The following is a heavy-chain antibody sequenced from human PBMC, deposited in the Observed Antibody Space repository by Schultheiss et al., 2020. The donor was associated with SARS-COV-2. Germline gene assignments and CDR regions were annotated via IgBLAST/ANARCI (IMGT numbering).Heavy chain of an antibody. V-gene: IGHV1-69*13. Sequence: SVKVSCKASGGTFSSYAISWVRQAPGQGLEWMGGIIPIFGTANYAQKFQGRVTITADESTSTAYMELSSLRSEDTAVYYCARDRYDFWSGYVSYWCFDLWGRGTLVTVSS. D-gene: IGHD3-3*01. J-gene: IGHJ2*01. CDR3: ARDRYDFWSGYVSYWCFDL. CDR2: IIPIFGTA. CDR1: GGTFSSYA.